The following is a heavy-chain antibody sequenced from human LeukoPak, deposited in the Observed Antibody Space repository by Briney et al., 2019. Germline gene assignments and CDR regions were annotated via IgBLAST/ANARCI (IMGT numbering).Heavy chain of an antibody. CDR1: GYTFFNYG. J-gene: IGHJ2*01. Sequence: ASVKVSCKASGYTFFNYGTSWLRQAPGQGLEWMGWISTYSGDTQYIQNLQGRVTMTTDTSTTTAYMDLRSLRSDDTAVYYCARGQSYWYFDLWGRGTLVTVSS. CDR2: ISTYSGDT. V-gene: IGHV1-18*01. CDR3: ARGQSYWYFDL.